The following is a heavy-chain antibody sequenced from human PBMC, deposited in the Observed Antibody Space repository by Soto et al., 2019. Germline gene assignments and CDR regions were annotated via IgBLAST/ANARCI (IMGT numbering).Heavy chain of an antibody. CDR3: SKGEYYYDGSAYYPFDY. J-gene: IGHJ4*02. CDR2: IRSNGGNT. V-gene: IGHV3-64D*06. CDR1: GFSFNNYA. D-gene: IGHD3-22*01. Sequence: GGSLRLSCVASGFSFNNYAMHWVRQAPGKGPEYVAAIRSNGGNTDYADSVKDRFIISRDNSKNTLYLHMGSLRIEDTAVYYCSKGEYYYDGSAYYPFDYWGQGRMVTVSS.